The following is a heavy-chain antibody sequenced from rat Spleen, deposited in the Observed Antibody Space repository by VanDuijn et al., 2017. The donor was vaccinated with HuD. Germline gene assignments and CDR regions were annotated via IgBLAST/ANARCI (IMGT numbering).Heavy chain of an antibody. Sequence: QVQLKESGPGLVQPSQTLSLTCTVSGFSLTSNGVSWVRQPPGKGLEWIAAISTGGGTYYSSALKSRLSISRDTTKSQVFLKRNSLQTEDTAIYFCTRERVPGFAFYFDYWGQGVMVTVSS. D-gene: IGHD1-4*01. CDR1: GFSLTSNG. CDR2: ISTGGGT. V-gene: IGHV2S12*01. J-gene: IGHJ2*01. CDR3: TRERVPGFAFYFDY.